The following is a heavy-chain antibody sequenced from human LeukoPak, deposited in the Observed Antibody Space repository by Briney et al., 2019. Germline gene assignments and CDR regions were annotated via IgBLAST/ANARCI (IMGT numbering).Heavy chain of an antibody. CDR1: GLTFSNYG. CDR3: ARDRYYYDK. J-gene: IGHJ4*02. V-gene: IGHV3-23*01. Sequence: GGTLRLSCAASGLTFSNYGMSWVRQAPGKGLEWVSAISGSGGNTYYADSVKGRFTISRDNSKNTLYLQMNSLRAEDTAVYYCARDRYYYDKWGQGTLVTVSS. CDR2: ISGSGGNT. D-gene: IGHD3-22*01.